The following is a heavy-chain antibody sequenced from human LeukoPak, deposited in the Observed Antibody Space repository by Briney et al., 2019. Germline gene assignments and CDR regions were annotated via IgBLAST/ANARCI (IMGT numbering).Heavy chain of an antibody. D-gene: IGHD3-22*01. CDR2: IYRSGST. J-gene: IGHJ3*02. CDR3: ASVYDSTGMGAFDI. V-gene: IGHV4-30-2*01. CDR1: GGSISSGGYS. Sequence: SETLSLTCAVSGGSISSGGYSWSWIRQPPGKGLEWIGYIYRSGSTYYNPSLKSRVTISVDRSKNQFSLKLSSVTAADTAVYYCASVYDSTGMGAFDIWGQGTMVTVSS.